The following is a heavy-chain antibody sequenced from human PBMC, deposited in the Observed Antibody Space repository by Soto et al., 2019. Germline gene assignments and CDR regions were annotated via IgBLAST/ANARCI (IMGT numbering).Heavy chain of an antibody. D-gene: IGHD2-15*01. CDR3: ARDYRDIVVVVAASDNDAY. CDR1: GFALTTYT. J-gene: IGHJ4*01. V-gene: IGHV3-21*01. CDR2: ISSSSSFI. Sequence: KTGGSLRLSCVASGFALTTYTVSWVRQAPGKGLEWVSSISSSSSFIHYADSVKGRFTISRDNAKNSLYLQMNSLRAEDTAVYYCARDYRDIVVVVAASDNDAYWGHGTLVTVSS.